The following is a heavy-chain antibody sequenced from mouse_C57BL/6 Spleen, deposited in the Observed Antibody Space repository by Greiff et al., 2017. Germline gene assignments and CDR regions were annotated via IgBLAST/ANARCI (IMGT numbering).Heavy chain of an antibody. V-gene: IGHV1-74*01. CDR3: AMHDGYYAWFAY. CDR2: IHPSDSDT. J-gene: IGHJ3*01. D-gene: IGHD2-3*01. Sequence: VQLQQPGAELVKPGASVKVSCKASGYTFTSYWMHWVKQRPGQGLEWIGRIHPSDSDTNYNQKFKGKATLTVDKSSSTAYMQLSSLTSEDSAVYYCAMHDGYYAWFAYWGQGTLVTVSA. CDR1: GYTFTSYW.